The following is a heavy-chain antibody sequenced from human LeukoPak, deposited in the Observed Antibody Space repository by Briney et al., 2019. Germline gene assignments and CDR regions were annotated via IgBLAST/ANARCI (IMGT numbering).Heavy chain of an antibody. CDR2: ISGSGGST. CDR3: AKLVEMAKVY. D-gene: IGHD5-24*01. CDR1: GFTFSSYA. J-gene: IGHJ4*02. Sequence: PGGSLRLSCAASGFTFSSYAMSWVRQAPGKGLEWVSAISGSGGSTYYADSVKGRFTSSRDNYKSTLYLQMNSLRADDTAVSYCAKLVEMAKVYWGQGTLVTVSS. V-gene: IGHV3-23*01.